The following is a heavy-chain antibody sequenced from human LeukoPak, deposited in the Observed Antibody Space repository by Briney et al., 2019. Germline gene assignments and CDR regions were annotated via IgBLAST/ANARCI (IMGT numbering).Heavy chain of an antibody. Sequence: GGSLRLSCEASGFTFSSYWMSWVRQAPGKGLPWVANMKQDGSEIYYVGSVRGRFTISRDNAKNSLCLQMNSLRAEDTAVYYCARRGSYSLFDYWGPGTLVTVSS. J-gene: IGHJ4*02. V-gene: IGHV3-7*01. D-gene: IGHD1-26*01. CDR3: ARRGSYSLFDY. CDR1: GFTFSSYW. CDR2: MKQDGSEI.